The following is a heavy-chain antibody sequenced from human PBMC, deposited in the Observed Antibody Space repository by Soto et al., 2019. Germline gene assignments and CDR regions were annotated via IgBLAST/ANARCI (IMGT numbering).Heavy chain of an antibody. CDR3: ARGRGYSYGYPYYYGMDV. CDR2: MNPNSGNT. D-gene: IGHD5-18*01. V-gene: IGHV1-8*01. CDR1: GYTFTSYD. Sequence: QVQLVQSGAEVKKPGASVKVSCKASGYTFTSYDINWVRQATGQGLEWMGWMNPNSGNTGYAQKFQGRVTMTRNTSRSTAYMELSSLRSEDTAVYYCARGRGYSYGYPYYYGMDVWGQGTTVTVSS. J-gene: IGHJ6*02.